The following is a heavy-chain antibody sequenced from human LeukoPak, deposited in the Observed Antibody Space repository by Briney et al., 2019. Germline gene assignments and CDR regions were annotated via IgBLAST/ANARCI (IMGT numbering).Heavy chain of an antibody. Sequence: SETLSLTCTVSGGSISSSSYYWGWIRQHPGKGLEWIGYIYYSGSTYYNPSLKSRVTISVDTSKNQFSLKLSSVTAADTAVYYCARDRRGYFDLWGRGTLVTVSS. V-gene: IGHV4-31*03. J-gene: IGHJ2*01. CDR3: ARDRRGYFDL. CDR2: IYYSGST. CDR1: GGSISSSSYY. D-gene: IGHD5-24*01.